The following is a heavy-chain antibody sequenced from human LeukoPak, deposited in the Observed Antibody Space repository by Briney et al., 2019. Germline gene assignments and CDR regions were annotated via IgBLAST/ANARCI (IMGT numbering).Heavy chain of an antibody. Sequence: GASVKVSCKASGYTFTGYYMHWVRQAPGQGLEWMGWINPNSGGTNYAQKFQGWVTMTRDTSISTAYMELSRLRSDDTAVYCCARERGLRYFDWFHGAFDIWGQGTMVTVSS. CDR2: INPNSGGT. J-gene: IGHJ3*02. D-gene: IGHD3-9*01. V-gene: IGHV1-2*04. CDR1: GYTFTGYY. CDR3: ARERGLRYFDWFHGAFDI.